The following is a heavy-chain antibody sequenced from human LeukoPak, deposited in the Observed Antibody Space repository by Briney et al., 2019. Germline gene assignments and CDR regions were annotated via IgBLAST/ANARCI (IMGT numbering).Heavy chain of an antibody. Sequence: SVKVSCKASGGTFSSYAISWVRQAPGQGLEWMGGIIPIFGTANYAQKFQGRVTITADKSTSTAYMELSSLRSEDTAVYYCARDLRGGYYYGSGSYLAYWGQGTLVTVSS. CDR2: IIPIFGTA. CDR1: GGTFSSYA. D-gene: IGHD3-10*01. CDR3: ARDLRGGYYYGSGSYLAY. V-gene: IGHV1-69*06. J-gene: IGHJ4*02.